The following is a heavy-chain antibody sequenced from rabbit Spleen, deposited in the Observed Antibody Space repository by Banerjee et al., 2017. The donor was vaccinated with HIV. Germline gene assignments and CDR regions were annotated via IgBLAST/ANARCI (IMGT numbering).Heavy chain of an antibody. D-gene: IGHD1-1*01. J-gene: IGHJ6*01. CDR2: IGINSGNT. CDR3: ARDTSSSFSSYGMDL. Sequence: QEQLVESGGGLVQPEGSLTLTCTASGFSFSSNAGMCWVRQAPGKGLEWIACIGINSGNTYYASWAKGRFTITRSTSLNTVTLQLNSLTATDTATYFCARDTSSSFSSYGMDLWGPGTLVTVS. V-gene: IGHV1S47*01. CDR1: GFSFSSNA.